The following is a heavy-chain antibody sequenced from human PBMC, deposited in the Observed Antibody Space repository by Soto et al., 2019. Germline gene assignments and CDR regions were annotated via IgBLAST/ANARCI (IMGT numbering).Heavy chain of an antibody. J-gene: IGHJ6*02. CDR1: GFSFSDYY. V-gene: IGHV3-11*06. CDR3: AKGPIQVWLRAGMDV. D-gene: IGHD5-18*01. Sequence: GGSLRLSCAASGFSFSDYYMSWIRQAPGKGLEWLSYINKYYADSVKGRFTISRDNSKNTLYLQMNSLKPEDTAVYYCAKGPIQVWLRAGMDVWGQGTTVTVSS. CDR2: INK.